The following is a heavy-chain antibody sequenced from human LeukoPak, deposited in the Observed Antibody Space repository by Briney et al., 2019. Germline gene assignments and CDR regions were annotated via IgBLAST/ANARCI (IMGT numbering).Heavy chain of an antibody. V-gene: IGHV1-69*05. CDR3: AREEYSSSKGNWFDP. CDR2: IIPIFGTA. CDR1: GGTFSSYA. Sequence: GASVKVSCKASGGTFSSYAISWVRQAPGQGLEWMGGIIPIFGTANYAQKFQGRVTITTDESTSTAYMELSSLRSEDTAVYYCAREEYSSSKGNWFDPWGQGTLVTVSS. D-gene: IGHD6-6*01. J-gene: IGHJ5*02.